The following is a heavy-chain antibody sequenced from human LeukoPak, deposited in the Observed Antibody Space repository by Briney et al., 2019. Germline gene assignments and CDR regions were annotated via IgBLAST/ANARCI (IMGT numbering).Heavy chain of an antibody. D-gene: IGHD6-6*01. CDR3: AKDSSSSAFDY. J-gene: IGHJ4*02. V-gene: IGHV4-34*01. CDR1: GGSFSGYY. Sequence: SETLSLTCAVYGGSFSGYYWSWIRQPPGKGLEWIGEINHSGSTNYNPSLKSRVTISVDASKNQFSLKLSSVTAADTAVYYCAKDSSSSAFDYWGQGTLVTVSS. CDR2: INHSGST.